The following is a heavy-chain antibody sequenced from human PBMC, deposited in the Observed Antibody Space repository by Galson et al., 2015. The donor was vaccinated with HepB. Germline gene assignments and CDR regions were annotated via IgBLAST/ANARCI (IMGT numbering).Heavy chain of an antibody. V-gene: IGHV1-3*01. CDR2: INAGNGNT. D-gene: IGHD6-13*01. CDR1: GYTFTSYA. CDR3: ARDGGYSSSSLFGWFDP. Sequence: SVKVSCKASGYTFTSYAMHWVRQAPGQRLEWMGWINAGNGNTKYSQKFQGRVTITRDTSASTAYMELSSLRSEDTAVYYCARDGGYSSSSLFGWFDPWGQGTLVTVSS. J-gene: IGHJ5*02.